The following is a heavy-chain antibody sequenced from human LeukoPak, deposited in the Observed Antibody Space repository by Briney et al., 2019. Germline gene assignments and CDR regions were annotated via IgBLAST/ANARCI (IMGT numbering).Heavy chain of an antibody. V-gene: IGHV1-2*02. CDR2: INPNSGGT. D-gene: IGHD1-1*01. CDR1: GYTFTGYY. J-gene: IGHJ5*02. Sequence: VASVKVSCKASGYTFTGYYMHWVRQAPGQGLEWMGWINPNSGGTNYAQKFQGRVTMTRDTSTSTAYMELSRLRSDDTAVYYCARARTTGTTRRFDPWGQGTLVTVSS. CDR3: ARARTTGTTRRFDP.